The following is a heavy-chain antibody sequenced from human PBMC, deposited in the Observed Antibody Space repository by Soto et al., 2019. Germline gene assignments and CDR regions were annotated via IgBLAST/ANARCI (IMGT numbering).Heavy chain of an antibody. CDR2: INHSGST. Sequence: QVQLQQWGAGLLKPSETLSLTCAVYGGSFSGYYWSWIRQPPGKGLEWIGEINHSGSTNYNPSLKRRVTISVDTSNDQFSLKLSSVTAADTAVYYCARSKLEDAFDIWGQGTMVTVSS. CDR1: GGSFSGYY. D-gene: IGHD3-3*01. J-gene: IGHJ3*02. CDR3: ARSKLEDAFDI. V-gene: IGHV4-34*01.